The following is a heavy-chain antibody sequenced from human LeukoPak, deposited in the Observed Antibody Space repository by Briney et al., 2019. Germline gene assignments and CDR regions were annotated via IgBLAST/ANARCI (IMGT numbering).Heavy chain of an antibody. CDR2: INHSGST. V-gene: IGHV4-34*01. D-gene: IGHD2-15*01. CDR1: GGSFSGYY. CDR3: AGVYCSGGSCPY. J-gene: IGHJ4*02. Sequence: SETLSLTCAVYGGSFSGYYWSWIRQPPGKGLEWIGEINHSGSTNYNPSLKSRVTISVDTSKNQFSLKLSSVTAADTAVYYCAGVYCSGGSCPYWGQGTLVRLL.